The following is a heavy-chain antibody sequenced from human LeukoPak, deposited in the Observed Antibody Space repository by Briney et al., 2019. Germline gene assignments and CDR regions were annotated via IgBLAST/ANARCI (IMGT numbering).Heavy chain of an antibody. CDR2: IYYSGNT. D-gene: IGHD2-2*01. CDR3: ARVRASYQYYFDY. Sequence: PSETLSLTCTVSGDSISTSNSYWGWIRQPPGKGLEWIGSIYYSGNTYYNASLKSRVTISVDTSKNQFSLKLSSVTAADTAVYYCARVRASYQYYFDYWGQGTLVTVSS. CDR1: GDSISTSNSY. J-gene: IGHJ4*02. V-gene: IGHV4-39*07.